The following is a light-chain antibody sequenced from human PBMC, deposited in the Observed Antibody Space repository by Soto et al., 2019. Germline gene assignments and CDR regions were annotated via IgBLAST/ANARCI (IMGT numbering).Light chain of an antibody. V-gene: IGKV3-15*01. CDR2: GAS. Sequence: EIVMTQSPATLSVSPGERATLSCRASQGVNNNLAWYQQKPGQAPRLLIYGASTRATGIPARFSGSGSGTEFTLTTNLQSEDSAIYYCQQCISWPPLTFGGGTKVEIK. CDR1: QGVNNN. CDR3: QQCISWPPLT. J-gene: IGKJ4*01.